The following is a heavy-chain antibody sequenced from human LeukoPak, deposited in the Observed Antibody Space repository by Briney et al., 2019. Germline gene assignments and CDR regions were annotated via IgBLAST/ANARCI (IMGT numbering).Heavy chain of an antibody. Sequence: GGSLRLSCAASGFTFDDYAMHWVRQAPGKGLEWVSGISWNSSSIGYADSVKGRFTISRDNAKNSLYLQMNSLRAEDTALYYCAKALGQLVSGFDPWGQGTLVTVSS. CDR1: GFTFDDYA. J-gene: IGHJ5*02. D-gene: IGHD6-6*01. CDR3: AKALGQLVSGFDP. V-gene: IGHV3-9*01. CDR2: ISWNSSSI.